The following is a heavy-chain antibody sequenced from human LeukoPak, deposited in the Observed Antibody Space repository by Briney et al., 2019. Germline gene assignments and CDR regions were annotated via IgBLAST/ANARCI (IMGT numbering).Heavy chain of an antibody. D-gene: IGHD6-6*01. CDR3: ARGAAPHYSDY. V-gene: IGHV4-59*11. CDR1: GGSIRSHC. J-gene: IGHJ4*02. CDR2: IYFRGST. Sequence: SETLSLTCTVSGGSIRSHCWSWVRQPPGKGLEWIGYIYFRGSTNYNPSLKSRVTISMGTSENQFSLKLSSVTAADTAVYYCARGAAPHYSDYWGQGTLVTVSS.